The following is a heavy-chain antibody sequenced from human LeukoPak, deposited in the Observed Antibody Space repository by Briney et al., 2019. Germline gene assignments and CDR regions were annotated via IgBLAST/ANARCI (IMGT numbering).Heavy chain of an antibody. J-gene: IGHJ4*02. CDR2: INHSGST. CDR3: ARADCGGDCYIDY. V-gene: IGHV4-61*10. Sequence: KPSETLSLTCTVSGGSISSVSYYWSWIRQPAGKGLEWIGEINHSGSTNYNPSLKSRVTISVDTSKNQLSLKLSSVTAADTAVYYCARADCGGDCYIDYWGQGTLVTVSS. CDR1: GGSISSVSYY. D-gene: IGHD2-21*02.